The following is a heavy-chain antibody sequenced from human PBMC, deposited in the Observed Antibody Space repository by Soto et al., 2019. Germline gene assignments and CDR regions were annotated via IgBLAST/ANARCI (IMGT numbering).Heavy chain of an antibody. D-gene: IGHD6-19*01. CDR3: ARLPSAWYGWFDP. Sequence: QLHLQESGPGLVKPSETLSLTCTVSGGSISNTTYYWGWIRQPPGKGLEWIGSIYYSGSTSYNPSLKSRVTISVDTSKNQFSLKLTSVTAADTAFYYCARLPSAWYGWFDPWGQGTLVTVSS. J-gene: IGHJ5*02. CDR1: GGSISNTTYY. CDR2: IYYSGST. V-gene: IGHV4-39*01.